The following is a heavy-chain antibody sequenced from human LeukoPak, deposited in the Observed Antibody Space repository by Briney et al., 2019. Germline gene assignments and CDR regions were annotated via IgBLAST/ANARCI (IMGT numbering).Heavy chain of an antibody. CDR2: IYYSGST. J-gene: IGHJ5*02. CDR1: GGSISSYY. D-gene: IGHD2-2*02. V-gene: IGHV4-59*08. Sequence: SETLSLTCTVSGGSISSYYWSWIRQPPGKGLEWIGYIYYSGSTNYNPSLKSRVTISVDTSKNQFSLKLSSVTAADPAVYYCARSGVVVPAAIRVWFDPWGQGTLVTVSS. CDR3: ARSGVVVPAAIRVWFDP.